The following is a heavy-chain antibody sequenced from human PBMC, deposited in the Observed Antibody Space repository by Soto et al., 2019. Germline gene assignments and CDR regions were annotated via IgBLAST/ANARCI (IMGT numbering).Heavy chain of an antibody. D-gene: IGHD2-15*01. CDR1: GGSISSSSYY. Sequence: QLQLQESGPGLVKPSETLSLTCTVSGGSISSSSYYWGWIRQPPGKGLEWIGSIYYSGSTYYNPSLKSRVTISVDTSKNQFSLKLSSVTAADTAVYYCAREATKGYCSGGSCYSHWFDPWGQGTLVTVSS. V-gene: IGHV4-39*02. CDR2: IYYSGST. CDR3: AREATKGYCSGGSCYSHWFDP. J-gene: IGHJ5*02.